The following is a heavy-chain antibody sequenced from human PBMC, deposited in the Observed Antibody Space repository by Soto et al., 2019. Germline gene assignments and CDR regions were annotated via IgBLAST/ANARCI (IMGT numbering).Heavy chain of an antibody. J-gene: IGHJ5*02. CDR3: ARDRRPTVNDFWSGYYPKGDNWFDP. V-gene: IGHV4-4*07. D-gene: IGHD3-3*01. CDR2: IYTSGST. Sequence: SETLSLTCTVSGGSISSYYWSWIRQPAGKGLEWIGRIYTSGSTNYNPSLKSRVTMSVDTSKNQFSLKLSSVTAADTAVYYCARDRRPTVNDFWSGYYPKGDNWFDPWGQGTLVTVSS. CDR1: GGSISSYY.